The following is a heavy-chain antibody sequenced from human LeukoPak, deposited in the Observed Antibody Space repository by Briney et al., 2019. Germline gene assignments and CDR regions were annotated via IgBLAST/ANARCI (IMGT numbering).Heavy chain of an antibody. Sequence: PGGSLRLSCAASGFTFINFEMNWVRQAPGKGLEWISYISTSGASTYYADSVKGRFTVSIDNAKNSMYLRMDTLRAEDTAVYYCARERGYNYGYSGYYEQWGQGILVTVSS. V-gene: IGHV3-48*03. CDR1: GFTFINFE. D-gene: IGHD5-18*01. J-gene: IGHJ4*02. CDR2: ISTSGAST. CDR3: ARERGYNYGYSGYYEQ.